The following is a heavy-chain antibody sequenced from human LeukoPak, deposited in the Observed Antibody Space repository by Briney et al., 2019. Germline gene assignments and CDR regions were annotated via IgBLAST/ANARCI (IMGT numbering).Heavy chain of an antibody. Sequence: GGSLRLSCAASGFPFSTYAMKWVRQAPWKGLEWVSVITGSGGFTQYADSVKGRFTISRDNSKNTVYLQMNSLRVEDTALYYCVRSLDYWGQGTLVTVSS. CDR1: GFPFSTYA. V-gene: IGHV3-23*01. CDR2: ITGSGGFT. J-gene: IGHJ4*02. CDR3: VRSLDY.